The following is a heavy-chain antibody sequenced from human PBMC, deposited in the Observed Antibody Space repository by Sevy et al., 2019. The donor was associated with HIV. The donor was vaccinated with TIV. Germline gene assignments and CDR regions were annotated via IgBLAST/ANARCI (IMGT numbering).Heavy chain of an antibody. J-gene: IGHJ5*02. Sequence: SETLSITCTVSGGSISSGGYYWSWIRQHPGKGLEWIGYIYDSGSTYYNPSLKSRVTISVDTSKNQFSLKLSSVTAADTAVYYCAREAIAAGHNWFDPWGQGTLVTVSS. CDR3: AREAIAAGHNWFDP. CDR1: GGSISSGGYY. V-gene: IGHV4-31*03. D-gene: IGHD6-13*01. CDR2: IYDSGST.